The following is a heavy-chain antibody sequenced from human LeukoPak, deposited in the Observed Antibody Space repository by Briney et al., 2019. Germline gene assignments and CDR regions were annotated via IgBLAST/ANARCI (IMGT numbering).Heavy chain of an antibody. CDR1: GFTFDDSG. CDR3: ARVPDYDFWSGYDDAFDI. Sequence: GGSLRLSCAASGFTFDDSGMSWVRQAPGKGLEWVSGINWNGGSTGYADSVKGRFTISRDNAKNSLYLQMNSLRAEDTALYYCARVPDYDFWSGYDDAFDIWGQGTMVTVSS. D-gene: IGHD3-3*01. J-gene: IGHJ3*02. V-gene: IGHV3-20*04. CDR2: INWNGGST.